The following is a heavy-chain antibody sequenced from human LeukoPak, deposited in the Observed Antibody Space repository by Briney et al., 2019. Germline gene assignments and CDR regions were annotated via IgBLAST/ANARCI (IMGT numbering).Heavy chain of an antibody. J-gene: IGHJ4*02. CDR1: GYTFTSYG. CDR2: ISAYNGNT. D-gene: IGHD3-22*01. Sequence: ASVKVSCKASGYTFTSYGISWVRQAPGQGLEWMGWISAYNGNTNYAQKLQGRVTMTTDTSTSTAYMELRSLRSDDTAVYYCARDPYYYDSSGSIPDYWGQGTLVTVSS. V-gene: IGHV1-18*01. CDR3: ARDPYYYDSSGSIPDY.